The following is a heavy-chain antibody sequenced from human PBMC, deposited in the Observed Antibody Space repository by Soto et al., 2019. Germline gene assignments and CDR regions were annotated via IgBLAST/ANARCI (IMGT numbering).Heavy chain of an antibody. CDR2: ITATGDRT. V-gene: IGHV3-23*01. D-gene: IGHD3-22*01. J-gene: IGHJ4*02. CDR1: GFRVSTYS. CDR3: ATMKGYFEY. Sequence: GGSLSLSCSDSGFRVSTYSMSWVRQTPGKGLEWVSAITATGDRTYYADSVTGRFTISRDNSKKTHYLQMTSLRAEDTAMYYCATMKGYFEYWGQGTPVTVSS.